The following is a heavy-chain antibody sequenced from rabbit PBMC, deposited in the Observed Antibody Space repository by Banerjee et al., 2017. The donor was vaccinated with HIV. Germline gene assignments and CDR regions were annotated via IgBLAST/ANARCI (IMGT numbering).Heavy chain of an antibody. V-gene: IGHV1S40*01. Sequence: QSLEESGGGLVKPEGSLTLTCKASGIDFSNYGISWVRQAPGKGLEWVAYIYTGDGNTYYATWAKGRFTISKTLSTTVTLQMTSLTAADTATYFCAREGADSSGYNLWGQGTLVTVS. D-gene: IGHD1-1*01. J-gene: IGHJ4*01. CDR1: GIDFSNYG. CDR3: AREGADSSGYNL. CDR2: IYTGDGNT.